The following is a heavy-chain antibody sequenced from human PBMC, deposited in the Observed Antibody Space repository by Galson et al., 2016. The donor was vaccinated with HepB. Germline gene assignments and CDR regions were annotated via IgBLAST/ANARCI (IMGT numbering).Heavy chain of an antibody. D-gene: IGHD6-19*01. V-gene: IGHV4-59*01. CDR2: IYYSGNT. J-gene: IGHJ2*01. CDR3: ARDRIAVTGWYFDL. CDR1: GGSINFYY. Sequence: SETLSLTCTVSGGSINFYYWSWIRQSPGKGLEWIGQIYYSGNTKYNPSHKSRVTISADTPKNQFSLNLTSVTAADTAVYYCARDRIAVTGWYFDLWGRGTLVTVSS.